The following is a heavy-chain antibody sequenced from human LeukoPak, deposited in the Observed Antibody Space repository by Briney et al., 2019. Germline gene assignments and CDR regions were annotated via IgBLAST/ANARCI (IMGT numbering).Heavy chain of an antibody. V-gene: IGHV4-39*01. CDR2: IFYSGST. Sequence: SETLSLTFTVSGGSISSSSYYWGWIRQPPGKGLEWIGGIFYSGSTYYNPSLKSRVTISVDTSKNQFSLKLSSVTAADTAVYFCATQVDTAIVNDLWGQGTPVTVSA. D-gene: IGHD5-18*01. CDR3: ATQVDTAIVNDL. CDR1: GGSISSSSYY. J-gene: IGHJ5*02.